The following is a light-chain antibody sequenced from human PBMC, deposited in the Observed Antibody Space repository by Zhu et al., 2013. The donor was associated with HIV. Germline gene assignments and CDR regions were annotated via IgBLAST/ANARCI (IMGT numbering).Light chain of an antibody. CDR2: GAS. J-gene: IGKJ4*01. CDR1: QPVSSNF. Sequence: DIVLTQSPDTLSLSPGERATLSCRASQPVSSNFLAWYQQKPGQAPRLLIYGASSRAPGIPDRFSGSGSGTDFTLTISRVEPEDFAVYYCQQYGASPLTFGGGTTVEIK. V-gene: IGKV3-20*01. CDR3: QQYGASPLT.